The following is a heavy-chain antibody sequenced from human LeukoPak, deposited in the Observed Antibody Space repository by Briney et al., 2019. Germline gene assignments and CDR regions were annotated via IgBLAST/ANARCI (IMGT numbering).Heavy chain of an antibody. CDR1: GYTFTGYY. V-gene: IGHV1-2*02. CDR2: INPNSGGT. Sequence: GASVKVSCKASGYTFTGYYMHWVRQAPGHGLEWMGWINPNSGGTNYAQKFQGRVTMTRDTSISTAYMELSRLRSDDTAVYYCARITIFGSRNYYYGMDVWGQGTTVTVSS. CDR3: ARITIFGSRNYYYGMDV. J-gene: IGHJ6*02. D-gene: IGHD3-3*01.